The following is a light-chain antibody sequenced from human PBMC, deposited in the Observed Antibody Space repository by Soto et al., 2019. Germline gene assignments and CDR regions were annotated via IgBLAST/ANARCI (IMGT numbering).Light chain of an antibody. J-gene: IGKJ2*01. Sequence: DIQMTQSPPSLSASVGDRVTITCQASQGMHIYLNWFHQIPGKAPRLLIYEASTLDTGVSARFSGSGSGTDFSWTLANLQPEDVGTYFCQQYASVPPTFGQGTKLDI. CDR3: QQYASVPPT. V-gene: IGKV1-33*01. CDR2: EAS. CDR1: QGMHIY.